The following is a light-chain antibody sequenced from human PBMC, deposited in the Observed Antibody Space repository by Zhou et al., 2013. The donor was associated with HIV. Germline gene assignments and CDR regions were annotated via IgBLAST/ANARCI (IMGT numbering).Light chain of an antibody. J-gene: IGKJ4*01. CDR1: QSVSSNY. Sequence: EIVLAQSPATLSLSPGERATLSCRASQSVSSNYLAWYQQNPGQAPRLLIFGASSRATGIPDRFSGSGSETDFTLTISSLEPEDSAVYFCQQYGSSPLTFGGGTKVEI. V-gene: IGKV3-20*01. CDR2: GAS. CDR3: QQYGSSPLT.